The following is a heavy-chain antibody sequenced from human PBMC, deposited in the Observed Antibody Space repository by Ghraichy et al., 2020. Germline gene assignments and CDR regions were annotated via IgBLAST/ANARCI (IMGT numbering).Heavy chain of an antibody. V-gene: IGHV4-4*07. J-gene: IGHJ3*02. CDR1: GGSISSYY. CDR3: ARGGLELRGRAFDI. Sequence: GSLRLSCTVSGGSISSYYWSWIRQPAGKGLEWIGRIYTSGSTNYNPSLKSRVTMSVDTSKNQFSLKLSSVTAADTAVYYCARGGLELRGRAFDIWGQGTMVTVSS. D-gene: IGHD1-7*01. CDR2: IYTSGST.